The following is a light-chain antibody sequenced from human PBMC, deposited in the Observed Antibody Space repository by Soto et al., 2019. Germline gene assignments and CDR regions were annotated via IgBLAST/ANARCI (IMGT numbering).Light chain of an antibody. CDR1: SSDVGGYNY. J-gene: IGLJ1*01. V-gene: IGLV2-14*01. CDR3: SSYTSSSIPYV. CDR2: EVS. Sequence: QSALTQPASVSGSPGQSITISCTGTSSDVGGYNYVSWYQQHPGKAPKLMIYEVSNRPSGVSNRFYGSKSGNTASLTISGLQAEDEADYYCSSYTSSSIPYVFGTGTKLTVL.